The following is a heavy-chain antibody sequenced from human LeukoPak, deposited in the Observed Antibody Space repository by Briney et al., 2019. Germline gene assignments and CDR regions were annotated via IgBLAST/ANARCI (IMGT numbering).Heavy chain of an antibody. J-gene: IGHJ3*02. CDR3: AKVRDYGDYTSLDAFDI. D-gene: IGHD4-17*01. CDR1: VFTYSSYA. V-gene: IGHV3-23*01. CDR2: ISGSGGST. Sequence: PGGSLRLSCAASVFTYSSYAMSWVRQAPGKGLEWVSAISGSGGSTYYADSVKGRFTISRDNSKNTLYLLMNSLRAEDTAVYYCAKVRDYGDYTSLDAFDIWGQGTMVTVSS.